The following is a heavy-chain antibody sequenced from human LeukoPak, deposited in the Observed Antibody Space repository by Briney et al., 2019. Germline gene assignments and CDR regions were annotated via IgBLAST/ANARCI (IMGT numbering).Heavy chain of an antibody. V-gene: IGHV4-39*07. CDR2: VYYSGTT. D-gene: IGHD6-13*01. Sequence: SETLSLTCSVSGGSISSGGSYWGWIRQPPGKGLEWIGSVYYSGTTYYNPSLKSRVIISVDTSKNQFSLRLSSVTAADTAIYYCAREYSSSRYDYWGQGTPVSVSS. J-gene: IGHJ4*02. CDR1: GGSISSGGSY. CDR3: AREYSSSRYDY.